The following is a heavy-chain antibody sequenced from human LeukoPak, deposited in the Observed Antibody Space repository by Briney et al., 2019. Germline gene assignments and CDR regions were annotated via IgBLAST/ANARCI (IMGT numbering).Heavy chain of an antibody. Sequence: SETLSLTCTVSGGSLSSYYWSWIRQPAGKGLEWIGRIYTSGSTNYNPSLKSRVTMSVDTSKNQFSLKLSSVTAADTAVYYCARLRCSGGSCYSGSGYFDYWGQGTLVTVSS. CDR3: ARLRCSGGSCYSGSGYFDY. CDR2: IYTSGST. D-gene: IGHD2-15*01. CDR1: GGSLSSYY. J-gene: IGHJ4*02. V-gene: IGHV4-4*07.